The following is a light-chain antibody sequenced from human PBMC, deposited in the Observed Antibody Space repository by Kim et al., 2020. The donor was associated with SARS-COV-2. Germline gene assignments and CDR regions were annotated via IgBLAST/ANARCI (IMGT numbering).Light chain of an antibody. CDR1: QGISDH. Sequence: IQLTQSPSSLSASVGDRVTITCRASQGISDHLAWYQQQPGKPPKLLICGASTLHSGVPSRFSGSRSGTDFTLIISSLQPEDSATYYCQQVNRYPYSFGQGTKLEI. CDR2: GAS. J-gene: IGKJ2*03. V-gene: IGKV1-9*01. CDR3: QQVNRYPYS.